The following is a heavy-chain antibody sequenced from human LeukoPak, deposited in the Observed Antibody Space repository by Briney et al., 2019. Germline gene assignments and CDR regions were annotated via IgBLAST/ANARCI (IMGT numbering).Heavy chain of an antibody. D-gene: IGHD3-10*01. Sequence: SETLSLTCTVSGGSISSYYWSWIRQPPGKGLEWIGYIYYSGSTNYNPSLKSRVTISVDTSKNQFSLKLSSVTAADTAVYYCARRITMVRGVPGAFDIWGQGTMVTVSS. V-gene: IGHV4-59*08. J-gene: IGHJ3*02. CDR1: GGSISSYY. CDR3: ARRITMVRGVPGAFDI. CDR2: IYYSGST.